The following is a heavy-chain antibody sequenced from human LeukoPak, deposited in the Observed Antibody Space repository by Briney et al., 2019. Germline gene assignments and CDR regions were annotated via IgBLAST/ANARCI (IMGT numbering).Heavy chain of an antibody. CDR3: ARGSPRDYDSSGYYYGLDP. D-gene: IGHD3-22*01. Sequence: SETLSLTCTVSGGSISSYYWSWIRQPPGKGLEWIGYIYYSGSTNYNPSLKSRVTISVDTSKNQFSLKLTSVTAADTAVYYCARGSPRDYDSSGYYYGLDPWGQGTLVAVSS. CDR1: GGSISSYY. CDR2: IYYSGST. J-gene: IGHJ5*02. V-gene: IGHV4-59*12.